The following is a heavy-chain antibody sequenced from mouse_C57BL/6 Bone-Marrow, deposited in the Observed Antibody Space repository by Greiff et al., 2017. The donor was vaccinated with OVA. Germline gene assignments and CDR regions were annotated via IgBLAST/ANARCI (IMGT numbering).Heavy chain of an antibody. V-gene: IGHV1-52*01. Sequence: VQLQQPGAELVRPGSSVKLSCKASGYTFTSYCMHWVKQRPIQGLEWIGNIDPSDSETHYTQKFKDKTTLTVDKSTSTAYMQLSSLTSEDSAVYYCARGGQLRIPWFAYWGQGTLVTVSA. J-gene: IGHJ3*01. CDR2: IDPSDSET. D-gene: IGHD3-2*02. CDR3: ARGGQLRIPWFAY. CDR1: GYTFTSYC.